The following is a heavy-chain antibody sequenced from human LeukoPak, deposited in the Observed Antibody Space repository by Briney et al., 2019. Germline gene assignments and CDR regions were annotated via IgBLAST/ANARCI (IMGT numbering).Heavy chain of an antibody. CDR2: IYYSGST. J-gene: IGHJ4*02. V-gene: IGHV4-39*07. CDR3: ARDINYYFDY. CDR1: GGSISSDTYY. Sequence: SETLSLTCSVSGGSISSDTYYWGWIRQPPGKGLEWIGSIYYSGSTFYNPSLKSRVTISVDTSKSQFSLKLTSVTAADTAVYYCARDINYYFDYWGQGTLVTVSS.